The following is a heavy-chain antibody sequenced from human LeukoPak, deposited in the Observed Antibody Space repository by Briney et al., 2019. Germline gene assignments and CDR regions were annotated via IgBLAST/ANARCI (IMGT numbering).Heavy chain of an antibody. D-gene: IGHD3-22*01. J-gene: IGHJ4*02. CDR1: GGSISSSSYY. CDR2: IYYSGST. V-gene: IGHV4-39*07. Sequence: PSETLSLTCTVSGGSISSSSYYWGWIRQPPGKGLEWIGSIYYSGSTNYNPSLKSRVTISVDTSKNQFSLKLSSVTAADTAVYYCARGVGVYYDSSGYSDYFDYWGQGTLVTVSS. CDR3: ARGVGVYYDSSGYSDYFDY.